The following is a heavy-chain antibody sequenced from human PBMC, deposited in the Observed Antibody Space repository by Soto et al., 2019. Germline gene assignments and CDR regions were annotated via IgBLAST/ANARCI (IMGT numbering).Heavy chain of an antibody. CDR1: GFTFSSYW. Sequence: RLSCAASGFTFSSYWMHWVRQAPGKGLVWVSRINSDGSSTSYADSVKGRFTISRDNAKNTLYLQMNSLRAEDTAVYYCARVGRLSITIFGVVIIARDAFDIWGQGTMVTVSS. CDR3: ARVGRLSITIFGVVIIARDAFDI. CDR2: INSDGSST. J-gene: IGHJ3*02. D-gene: IGHD3-3*01. V-gene: IGHV3-74*01.